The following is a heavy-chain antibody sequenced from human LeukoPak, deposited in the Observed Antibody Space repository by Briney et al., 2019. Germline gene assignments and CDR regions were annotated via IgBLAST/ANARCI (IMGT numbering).Heavy chain of an antibody. CDR1: GYTFTDYY. V-gene: IGHV1-69-2*01. CDR3: ATKRDTRGYDY. Sequence: VKVSCKASGYTFTDYYIYWVQQAPGKGLEWMGRLDPEDGKTIYAKKFQGRVTLTADTSTDTAYMELSSLRSEDTAMFYCATKRDTRGYDYWGQGTLVIVSS. CDR2: LDPEDGKT. J-gene: IGHJ4*02. D-gene: IGHD3-22*01.